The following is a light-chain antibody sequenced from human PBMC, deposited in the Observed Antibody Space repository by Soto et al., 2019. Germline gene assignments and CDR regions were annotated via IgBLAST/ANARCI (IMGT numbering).Light chain of an antibody. CDR3: QQRSSWPPT. CDR1: QTVRSS. Sequence: EIVLTQSPATLSLSPGERATLSCRASQTVRSSLVWYQQKPGQAPRLLIYDATNRATGIPGRFSGSGSGTDFTLTISSLEPEDFAVYYCQQRSSWPPTFGQGTKVDIK. V-gene: IGKV3-11*01. CDR2: DAT. J-gene: IGKJ1*01.